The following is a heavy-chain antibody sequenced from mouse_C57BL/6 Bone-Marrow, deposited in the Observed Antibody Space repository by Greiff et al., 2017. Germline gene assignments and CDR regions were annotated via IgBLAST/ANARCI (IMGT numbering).Heavy chain of an antibody. Sequence: QVQLKQSGAELVKPGASVKMSCKASGYTFTSYWITWVKQRPGQGLEWIGDIYPGSGSTNYNEKFKSKATLTVDTSSSTAYMQLSSLTSEDSAVYYCARGRYDGYFAWFAYWGQGTLVTVSA. CDR2: IYPGSGST. CDR1: GYTFTSYW. V-gene: IGHV1-55*01. J-gene: IGHJ3*01. CDR3: ARGRYDGYFAWFAY. D-gene: IGHD2-3*01.